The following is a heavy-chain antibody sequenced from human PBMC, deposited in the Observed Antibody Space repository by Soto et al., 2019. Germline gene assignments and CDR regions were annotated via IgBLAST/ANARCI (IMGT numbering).Heavy chain of an antibody. CDR2: ISGNGEII. CDR1: GFTLSDYY. Sequence: GGSLGLSCAASGFTLSDYYIHWIRRAPGKGLEWISYISGNGEIIQYAASARGRFTISRDNAENSVYLEMDSLRAEDTALYYCARDVDADFRTDFDYWGRGTLVTVSS. J-gene: IGHJ4*02. D-gene: IGHD4-17*01. CDR3: ARDVDADFRTDFDY. V-gene: IGHV3-11*01.